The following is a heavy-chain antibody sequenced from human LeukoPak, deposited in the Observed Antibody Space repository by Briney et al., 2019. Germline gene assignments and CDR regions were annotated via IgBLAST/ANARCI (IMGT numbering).Heavy chain of an antibody. CDR3: VLGTANGAFDI. V-gene: IGHV4-30-4*01. Sequence: SETLSLTCTVSGGSISSGDYYWSWIRQPPGKGLEWIGYIYYSGSTYYNPSLKSRVTISVDTSKNQFSLKLSSVTAADTAVYYCVLGTANGAFDIWGQGTMVTVSS. CDR1: GGSISSGDYY. J-gene: IGHJ3*02. CDR2: IYYSGST. D-gene: IGHD5-18*01.